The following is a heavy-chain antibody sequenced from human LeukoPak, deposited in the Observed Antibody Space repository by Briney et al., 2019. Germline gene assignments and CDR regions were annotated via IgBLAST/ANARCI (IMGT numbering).Heavy chain of an antibody. CDR3: AREEYSSSWSYYYYYMDV. CDR2: ISAYNGNT. CDR1: GYTFTSYG. V-gene: IGHV1-18*01. Sequence: ASVKVSCKASGYTFTSYGISWVRQAPGQGLEWMGWISAYNGNTNYAQKLQGRVTMTTDTSTSTAYMELRSLRSDDTAVYYCAREEYSSSWSYYYYYMDVWGKGTTVTVSS. J-gene: IGHJ6*03. D-gene: IGHD6-13*01.